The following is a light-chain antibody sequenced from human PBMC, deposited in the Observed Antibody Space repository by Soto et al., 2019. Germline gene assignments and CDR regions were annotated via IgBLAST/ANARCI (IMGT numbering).Light chain of an antibody. CDR1: QSISVW. Sequence: DIPMTQSPSTLSASVGERVTITCRASQSISVWMAWYQQKPGRAPKLLIYDASNLESGVPSRFSGSGSGPEFTLAISSLQPDDFATYYCQQYNSYSWTFGQGTKVEIK. CDR2: DAS. V-gene: IGKV1-5*01. CDR3: QQYNSYSWT. J-gene: IGKJ1*01.